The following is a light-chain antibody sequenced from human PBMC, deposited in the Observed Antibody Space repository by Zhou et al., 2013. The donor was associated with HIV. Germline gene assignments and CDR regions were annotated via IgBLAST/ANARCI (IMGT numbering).Light chain of an antibody. V-gene: IGKV3-20*01. CDR1: QSVSSSY. Sequence: EIVLTQSPGTLSLSPGERATLSCRASQSVSSSYLAWYQQKPGQAPRLLIYDASSRATGIPDRFSGSGSGTDFTLTISRLEPEDFAVYFCQQYGSSPPYTFGLGDQAGDQT. CDR2: DAS. J-gene: IGKJ2*01. CDR3: QQYGSSPPYT.